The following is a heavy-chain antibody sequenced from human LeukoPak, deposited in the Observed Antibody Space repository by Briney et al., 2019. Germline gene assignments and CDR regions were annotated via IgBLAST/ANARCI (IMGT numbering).Heavy chain of an antibody. CDR1: GGSISSGSYY. CDR3: ARAGTLEWLSDAEYYFDY. V-gene: IGHV4-61*02. D-gene: IGHD3-3*01. Sequence: PSETLSLTCTVSGGSISSGSYYWSWIRQPGGKGLEWIGRIYTSGSTNYNPSLKSRVTISVDTSKNQFSLKLSSVTAADTAVYYCARAGTLEWLSDAEYYFDYWGQGTLVTVSS. CDR2: IYTSGST. J-gene: IGHJ4*02.